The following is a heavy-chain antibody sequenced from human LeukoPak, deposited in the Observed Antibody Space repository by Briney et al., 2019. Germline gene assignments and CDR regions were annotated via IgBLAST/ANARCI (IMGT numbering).Heavy chain of an antibody. D-gene: IGHD2-2*02. V-gene: IGHV3-48*04. J-gene: IGHJ4*02. CDR1: GFTFSSYS. CDR2: ISSCSRTI. CDR3: ASGIQEIDY. Sequence: PGGSLRLSCAATGFTFSSYSMNWVRQAPGKGLEWVSYISSCSRTIYYAGSVKGRFTISRDNAKKSLYLQMNSLRAEDTAVYYCASGIQEIDYWGQGTLVTVSS.